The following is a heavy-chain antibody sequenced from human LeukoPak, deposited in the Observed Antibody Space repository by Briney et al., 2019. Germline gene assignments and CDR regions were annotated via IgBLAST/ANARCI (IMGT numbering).Heavy chain of an antibody. D-gene: IGHD3-10*01. CDR1: GGSISSSGYY. J-gene: IGHJ4*02. V-gene: IGHV4-39*07. Sequence: SETLSLTCTVSGGSISSSGYYWSWIRQPPGKGLEWIGEINHSGSTNYNPSLKSRVTISVDTSKNQFSLKLSSVTAADTAVYYCARGSDDYGSGSYYPYYWGQGTLVTVSS. CDR3: ARGSDDYGSGSYYPYY. CDR2: INHSGST.